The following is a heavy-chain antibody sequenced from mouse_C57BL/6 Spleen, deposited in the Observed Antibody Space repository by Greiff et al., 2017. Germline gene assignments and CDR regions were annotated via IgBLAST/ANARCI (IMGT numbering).Heavy chain of an antibody. CDR3: ARPSYWYFDV. J-gene: IGHJ1*03. CDR2: IDPSDSYT. CDR1: GYTFTSYW. D-gene: IGHD2-10*02. V-gene: IGHV1-69*01. Sequence: QVQLQQPGAELVMPGASVKLSCKASGYTFTSYWMHWVKQRPGQGLEWIGEIDPSDSYTNYNQKFTGKSTLTVDKSSSTAYMQLSSLTSEYSAVYYCARPSYWYFDVWSTETTDSVSS.